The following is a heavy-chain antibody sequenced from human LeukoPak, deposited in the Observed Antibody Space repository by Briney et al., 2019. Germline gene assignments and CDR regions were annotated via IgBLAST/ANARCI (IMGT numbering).Heavy chain of an antibody. CDR3: ARDLVTVTKGFDI. CDR2: ISYIGST. J-gene: IGHJ3*02. V-gene: IGHV4-59*11. Sequence: SETLSLTCAVSADSFSSHYWTWIRQSPGKGLEWIGYISYIGSTNYNPSLKSRVTISIDTSKNQFSLKPRSVTAADTAVYYCARDLVTVTKGFDIWGQGTMVSVSS. D-gene: IGHD4-17*01. CDR1: ADSFSSHY.